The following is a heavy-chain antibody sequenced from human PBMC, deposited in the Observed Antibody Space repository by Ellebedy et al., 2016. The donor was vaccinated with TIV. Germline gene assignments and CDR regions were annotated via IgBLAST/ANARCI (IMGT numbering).Heavy chain of an antibody. J-gene: IGHJ4*02. CDR3: ARGAGYCSGGSCYWYFDY. CDR1: GYTFTSYG. Sequence: AASVKVSCKASGYTFTSYGISWVRQAPGQGLEWMGWISAYNGNKNYAQKLQGRVTMTTDTSPSTAYMELRSLRSDDTAVYYCARGAGYCSGGSCYWYFDYWGQGTLVTVSS. V-gene: IGHV1-18*01. CDR2: ISAYNGNK. D-gene: IGHD2-15*01.